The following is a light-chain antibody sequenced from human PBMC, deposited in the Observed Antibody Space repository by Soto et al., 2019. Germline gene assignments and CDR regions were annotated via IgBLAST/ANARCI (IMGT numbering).Light chain of an antibody. CDR3: QQLNSYPRWT. CDR2: AAS. Sequence: DIQLTQSPSFLSASVGDRVTITCRASQGISSYLVWYQQKPGKAPKLLIYAASTLQSGVPSRFSGSGSGTEFTLTISSLQPEDFATYYCQQLNSYPRWTFGQGTKVEIK. V-gene: IGKV1-9*01. J-gene: IGKJ1*01. CDR1: QGISSY.